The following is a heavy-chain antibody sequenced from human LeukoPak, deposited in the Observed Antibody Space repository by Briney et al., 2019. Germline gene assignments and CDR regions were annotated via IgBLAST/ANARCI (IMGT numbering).Heavy chain of an antibody. CDR1: GGSFSGYY. J-gene: IGHJ6*04. Sequence: SETLSLTCAAYGGSFSGYYWSWIRQPPGKGLEWIGEINHSGSTNYNPSLKSRVTISVDTSKNQFSLKLSSVTAADTAVYYCARPSIAAAGTKKTYYYGMDVWGKGTTVTVSS. CDR3: ARPSIAAAGTKKTYYYGMDV. V-gene: IGHV4-34*01. D-gene: IGHD6-13*01. CDR2: INHSGST.